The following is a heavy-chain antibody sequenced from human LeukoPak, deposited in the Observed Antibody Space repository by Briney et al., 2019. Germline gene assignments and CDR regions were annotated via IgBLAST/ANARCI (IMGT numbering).Heavy chain of an antibody. CDR2: ISYDGSNK. D-gene: IGHD3-22*01. J-gene: IGHJ4*02. CDR1: GFTFSSYA. Sequence: GGSLRLSCAASGFTFSSYAMHWVRQAPGKGLEWVAVISYDGSNKYYADSVKGRFTISRDNTKNTLYLQMNSLRAEDTAVYYCARDQAAYDSSGYYDYWGQGTLVTVSS. CDR3: ARDQAAYDSSGYYDY. V-gene: IGHV3-30*01.